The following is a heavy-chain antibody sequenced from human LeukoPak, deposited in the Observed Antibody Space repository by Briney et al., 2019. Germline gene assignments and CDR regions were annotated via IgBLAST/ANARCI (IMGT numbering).Heavy chain of an antibody. V-gene: IGHV4-34*01. Sequence: SETLSLTCAVYGGSFSGYYWSWIRRPPGKGLEWIGEINHSGSTNYNPSLKSRVTISVDTSKNQFSLKLSSVTAADTAVYYCARDPEVIAAAGNWFDPWGQGTLVTVSS. D-gene: IGHD6-13*01. CDR2: INHSGST. CDR1: GGSFSGYY. J-gene: IGHJ5*02. CDR3: ARDPEVIAAAGNWFDP.